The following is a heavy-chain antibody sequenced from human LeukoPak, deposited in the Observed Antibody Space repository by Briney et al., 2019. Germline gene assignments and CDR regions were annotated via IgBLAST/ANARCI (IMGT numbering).Heavy chain of an antibody. CDR2: INQSGST. Sequence: SQTLSLTCAIYGGSFGAHSWTWIRQPPGKGLEWVGEINQSGSTNYSPSLKSRVIISVDTSKNQFSVRLRSVTAADTAVYYCTRGNKAPGSFYGMDVWGQGTMVT. V-gene: IGHV4-34*01. CDR3: TRGNKAPGSFYGMDV. CDR1: GGSFGAHS. D-gene: IGHD3-10*01. J-gene: IGHJ6*02.